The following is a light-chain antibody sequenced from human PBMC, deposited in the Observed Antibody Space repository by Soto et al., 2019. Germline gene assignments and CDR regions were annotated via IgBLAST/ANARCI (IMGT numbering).Light chain of an antibody. Sequence: EIVLTQSPATLSLSPGERATLSCWASQSVSSYLAWYQHKPGQAPRLLIYGASTRATGIPARFSGSGSGTEFTLTISSLQSEDFAVYYCQQYNNWPWTFGQGTKVDIK. CDR2: GAS. CDR1: QSVSSY. V-gene: IGKV3-15*01. CDR3: QQYNNWPWT. J-gene: IGKJ1*01.